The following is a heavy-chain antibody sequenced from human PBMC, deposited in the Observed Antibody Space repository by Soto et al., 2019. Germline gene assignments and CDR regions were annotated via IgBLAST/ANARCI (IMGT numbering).Heavy chain of an antibody. CDR2: IIPIFGTP. Sequence: QVQLVQSGAEVKKPGSPVKVSCKASGGIFSTYAISWLRQAPGQGLEWMGGIIPIFGTPNYAQRLQGRVTITAVESTSPAYMELSRLRSEDSAVYYCARDRDDYGSGNYYNRIDFWGQGTLVTVSS. D-gene: IGHD3-10*01. CDR3: ARDRDDYGSGNYYNRIDF. J-gene: IGHJ4*02. CDR1: GGIFSTYA. V-gene: IGHV1-69*01.